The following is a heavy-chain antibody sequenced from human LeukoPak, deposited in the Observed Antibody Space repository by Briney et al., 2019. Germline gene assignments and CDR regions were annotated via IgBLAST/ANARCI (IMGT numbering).Heavy chain of an antibody. D-gene: IGHD3-10*01. J-gene: IGHJ4*02. Sequence: SETLSLTCTVSGGSISSSSYYWGWIRQPPGKGLEWIGSIYYSGSTFYNPSLKSRVTISVDTSKNQFSLKLRSVTAADTAVYYCARPTRGGSGNYDYFDYWGQGTLVTVSS. CDR1: GGSISSSSYY. V-gene: IGHV4-39*01. CDR3: ARPTRGGSGNYDYFDY. CDR2: IYYSGST.